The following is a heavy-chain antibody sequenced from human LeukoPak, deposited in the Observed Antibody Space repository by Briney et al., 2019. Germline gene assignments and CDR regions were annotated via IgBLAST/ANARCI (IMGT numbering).Heavy chain of an antibody. V-gene: IGHV4-34*01. D-gene: IGHD3-3*01. Sequence: SETLSLTCAVYGGAFSGYYWSCMRQPPGMSPEGIGEITHSGSTNYNPSLKSRVTISVDTSKNQFSLKLSSVTAAATAVYYCARGYYDFWSGYYKGVFDYWGQGTMVTVSS. CDR3: ARGYYDFWSGYYKGVFDY. J-gene: IGHJ4*02. CDR1: GGAFSGYY. CDR2: ITHSGST.